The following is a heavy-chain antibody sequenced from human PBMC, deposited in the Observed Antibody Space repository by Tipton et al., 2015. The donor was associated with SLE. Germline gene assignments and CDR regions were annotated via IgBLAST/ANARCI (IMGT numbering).Heavy chain of an antibody. CDR3: ARQGTGFGSGRDDY. V-gene: IGHV4-39*01. D-gene: IGHD1-14*01. CDR2: IYYSGST. Sequence: LRLSCTVSGGSISSSSYYWGWIRQPPGKEPEWIGGIYYSGSTYYTPSLKSRVTASVDTSKNQFSLSLYSVTVDDTAVYYCARQGTGFGSGRDDYWGQGILVTVSS. CDR1: GGSISSSSYY. J-gene: IGHJ4*02.